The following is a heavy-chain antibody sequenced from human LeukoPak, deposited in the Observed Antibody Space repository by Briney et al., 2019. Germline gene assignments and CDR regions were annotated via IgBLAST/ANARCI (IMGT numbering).Heavy chain of an antibody. CDR1: GYTFTGYY. D-gene: IGHD1-1*01. CDR3: ARPRAGYAYYFDY. Sequence: ASVKVSCKASGYTFTGYYMHWVRQAPGQGLEWMGRINPNSGGTNYAQKLQGRVTITRDTSISTAYMELSRLRSDDTAVYYCARPRAGYAYYFDYWGQGTLVTVSS. J-gene: IGHJ4*02. CDR2: INPNSGGT. V-gene: IGHV1-2*06.